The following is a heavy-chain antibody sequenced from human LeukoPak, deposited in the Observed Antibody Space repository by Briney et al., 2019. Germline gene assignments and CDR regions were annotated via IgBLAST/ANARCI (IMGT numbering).Heavy chain of an antibody. V-gene: IGHV4-59*01. CDR3: ARDVFARGLDY. J-gene: IGHJ4*02. D-gene: IGHD3-3*01. Sequence: PSETLSLXCTVSGGSTSSYYWSWIRQPPGKGLEWIGYIYYSGSTNYNPSLKSRVTISVDTSKNQFSLKLSSVTAADTAVYYCARDVFARGLDYWGQGTLVTVSS. CDR1: GGSTSSYY. CDR2: IYYSGST.